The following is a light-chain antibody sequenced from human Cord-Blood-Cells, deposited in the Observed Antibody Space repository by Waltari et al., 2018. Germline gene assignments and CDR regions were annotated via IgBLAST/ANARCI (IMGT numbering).Light chain of an antibody. CDR1: QRLVYSDVNTH. J-gene: IGKJ2*01. Sequence: DVVMTQSPLSLPVALGPPASLPCRSSQRLVYSDVNTHVNWFQQRPGQSPRRLIYKVSNRDSGVPDRVSGSGAGTDFTLKISRGEAEDVGVYYCMQGTHWPYTFGQGTKLEIK. V-gene: IGKV2-30*01. CDR2: KVS. CDR3: MQGTHWPYT.